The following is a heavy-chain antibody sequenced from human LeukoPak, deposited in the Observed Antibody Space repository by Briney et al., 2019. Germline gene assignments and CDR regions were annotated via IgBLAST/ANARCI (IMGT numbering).Heavy chain of an antibody. D-gene: IGHD2-8*02. Sequence: PGGSLRLSCAVSGFPFSNYNMNWVRQAPGKGLEWVSYISRSSGTVNYADSVKGRFTISRDNAKNSLYLQMNSLRAEDTAVYYCVREGLLWGQGTLVTVSS. V-gene: IGHV3-48*01. CDR2: ISRSSGTV. CDR1: GFPFSNYN. CDR3: VREGLL. J-gene: IGHJ4*02.